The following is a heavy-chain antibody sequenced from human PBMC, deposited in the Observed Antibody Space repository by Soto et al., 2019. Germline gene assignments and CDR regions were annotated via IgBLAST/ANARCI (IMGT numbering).Heavy chain of an antibody. CDR3: ARCSGWDGQCYFDC. V-gene: IGHV3-53*02. D-gene: IGHD6-25*01. J-gene: IGHJ4*02. CDR2: IYSDGRT. CDR1: GFIVSSSY. Sequence: DVQLVETGGGLIQPGGSLRLSCAASGFIVSSSYMSWVRQAPGKGLEWVSVIYSDGRTYYADSVKGRFTISRDNSKNTLYLQMSSLSAADTAVYYCARCSGWDGQCYFDCWGQGTLVTVSS.